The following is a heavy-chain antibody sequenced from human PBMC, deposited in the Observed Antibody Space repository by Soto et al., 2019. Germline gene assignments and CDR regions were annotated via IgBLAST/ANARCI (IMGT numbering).Heavy chain of an antibody. J-gene: IGHJ4*02. V-gene: IGHV3-30-3*01. Sequence: GGSLRLSCAASGFTFSGNAMHWVRQAPGRGLEWVALISYDGSNKYYADSVKDRFTISRDNSKNTLYLQMNSLREDDTALYYCARAMFGYSYGYPLDYWGQGAPVTVSS. CDR1: GFTFSGNA. CDR2: ISYDGSNK. D-gene: IGHD5-18*01. CDR3: ARAMFGYSYGYPLDY.